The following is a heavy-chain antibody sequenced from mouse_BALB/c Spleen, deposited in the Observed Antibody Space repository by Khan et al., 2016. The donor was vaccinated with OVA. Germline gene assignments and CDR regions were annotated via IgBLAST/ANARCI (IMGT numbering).Heavy chain of an antibody. V-gene: IGHV1S135*01. CDR2: IDPFNGGT. D-gene: IGHD3-3*01. CDR3: ARGTFDY. Sequence: LQQSGPELMKPGASVNISCKASGYSFTSYYIHWVKQSHGKSLEWIGYIDPFNGGTDYNQKFKGKATLTVDKSSNTAYMHLSSLTSEDSAVYSCARGTFDYWGQGTLVTVSA. J-gene: IGHJ3*01. CDR1: GYSFTSYY.